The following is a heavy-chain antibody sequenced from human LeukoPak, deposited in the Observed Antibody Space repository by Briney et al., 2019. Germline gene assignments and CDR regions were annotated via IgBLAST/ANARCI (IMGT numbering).Heavy chain of an antibody. J-gene: IGHJ4*02. CDR3: AKERPDYSNYEGSALFDY. CDR1: GFTFNSYS. V-gene: IGHV3-23*01. CDR2: ISGSGGST. Sequence: GGSLRLSCAASGFTFNSYSMNWVRQAPGKGLEWVSAISGSGGSTYYADSVKGRFTISRDNSKNTLYLQMNSLRAEDTAVYYCAKERPDYSNYEGSALFDYWGQGTLVTVSS. D-gene: IGHD4-11*01.